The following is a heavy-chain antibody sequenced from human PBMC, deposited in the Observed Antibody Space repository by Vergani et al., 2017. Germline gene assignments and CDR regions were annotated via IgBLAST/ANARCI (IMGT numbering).Heavy chain of an antibody. CDR3: ATDDYVWGSLTN. D-gene: IGHD3-16*01. CDR2: INPNSGGT. V-gene: IGHV1-2*02. Sequence: QVQLVQSGAEVKKPGASVKVSCKASGYTFTGYYMHWVRQAPGQGLELMGWINPNSGGTNYAQKFQGRVTMTRDTSISTAYMALSSLRSEDTAVYYCATDDYVWGSLTNWGQGTLVTVSS. J-gene: IGHJ4*02. CDR1: GYTFTGYY.